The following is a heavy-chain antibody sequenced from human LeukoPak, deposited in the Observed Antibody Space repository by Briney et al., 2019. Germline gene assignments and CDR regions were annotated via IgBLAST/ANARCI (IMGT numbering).Heavy chain of an antibody. CDR3: AKAGLLWLGESWMDV. J-gene: IGHJ6*02. CDR2: FSGSGGST. Sequence: GRSLRLSCAASGFTFSNYAMHWVRQAPGKGLEWVSDFSGSGGSTYYADSVKGRFTISRDNAKNSLYLQMNSLRAEDTAMYFCAKAGLLWLGESWMDVWGQGTTVTVSS. V-gene: IGHV3-48*04. D-gene: IGHD3-10*01. CDR1: GFTFSNYA.